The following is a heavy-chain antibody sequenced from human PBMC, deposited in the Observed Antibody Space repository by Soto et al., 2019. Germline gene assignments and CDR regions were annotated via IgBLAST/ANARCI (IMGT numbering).Heavy chain of an antibody. CDR3: ARDLGYYSSSGYFDY. J-gene: IGHJ4*02. V-gene: IGHV3-11*01. Sequence: QVQLVESGGGLVKPGGSLRLSCAASGFTFSDYYISWIRQAPGKGLEWVSYISDSDSIIYYADSVKGRFTISRDNAKNSLYLQMNSLRAEDTAVYYCARDLGYYSSSGYFDYWGQGTLVNVSS. CDR2: ISDSDSII. CDR1: GFTFSDYY. D-gene: IGHD3-22*01.